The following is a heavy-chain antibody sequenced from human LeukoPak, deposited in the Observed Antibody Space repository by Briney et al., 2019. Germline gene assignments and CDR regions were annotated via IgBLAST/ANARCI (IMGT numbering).Heavy chain of an antibody. CDR2: ISAYNGNT. J-gene: IGHJ4*02. CDR1: GYTFTSYG. V-gene: IGHV1-18*01. CDR3: ARAIKQWLVRTSSFDY. Sequence: ASVKVSCKASGYTFTSYGISWVRQAPGQGLEWMGWISAYNGNTNYAQKLQGRVTMTTDTSTSTAYMELRSLRSDDTAVYYCARAIKQWLVRTSSFDYWGQGTLVTVSS. D-gene: IGHD6-19*01.